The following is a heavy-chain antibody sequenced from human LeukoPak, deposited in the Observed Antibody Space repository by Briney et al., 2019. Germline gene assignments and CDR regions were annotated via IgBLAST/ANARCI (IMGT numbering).Heavy chain of an antibody. CDR3: ARLATVTTDY. CDR1: GFTLSNYW. J-gene: IGHJ4*02. CDR2: MNSDGSIT. V-gene: IGHV3-74*01. D-gene: IGHD4-17*01. Sequence: GGSLRLSCAASGFTLSNYWMHWVRQTPGKGVVWVSGMNSDGSITRYADSVKGRFTISRDSAKNTLYLQMNSLRAEDTAVYYCARLATVTTDYWGQGTLDTVSS.